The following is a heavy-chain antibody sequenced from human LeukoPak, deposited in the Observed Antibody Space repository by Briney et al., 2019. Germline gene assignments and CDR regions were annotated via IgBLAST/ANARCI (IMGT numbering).Heavy chain of an antibody. V-gene: IGHV3-21*01. Sequence: PGGSLRLSCAASGFTFSSYSMNWVRQAPGKGLEWVSSISSSSSYIYYADSVKGRFTISRDNAKNSLYLQMNSLRAEDTAVYYCAREGTVTVDLRFDPWGQGTPVTVSS. CDR1: GFTFSSYS. J-gene: IGHJ5*02. CDR3: AREGTVTVDLRFDP. CDR2: ISSSSSYI. D-gene: IGHD4-11*01.